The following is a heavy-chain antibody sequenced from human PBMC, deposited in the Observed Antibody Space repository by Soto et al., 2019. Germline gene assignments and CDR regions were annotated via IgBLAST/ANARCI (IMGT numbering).Heavy chain of an antibody. CDR1: GYTFTRFG. V-gene: IGHV1-18*01. J-gene: IGHJ6*02. D-gene: IGHD1-20*01. CDR3: ARGHNWKKLKFLIDYYYYGMDV. CDR2: ISTFNGAT. Sequence: ASVKVSCKASGYTFTRFGISWVRQAPGQGLEWMGWISTFNGATNYAQKFKDRITMTTDTPTSTAYMELRSLRSDDTAVYYCARGHNWKKLKFLIDYYYYGMDVWGQGTTVTVSS.